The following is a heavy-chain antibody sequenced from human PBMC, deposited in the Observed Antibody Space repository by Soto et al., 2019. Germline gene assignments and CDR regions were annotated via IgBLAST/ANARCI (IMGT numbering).Heavy chain of an antibody. Sequence: SETLSLTCTVSGGSISSYYWSWIRQPPGKGLEWIGYIYYSGSTNYNPSLKSRVTISVDTSKNQFSLKLSSVTAADTAVYYCAGDRGVIGTPYNWFDPWGQGTLVTVSS. J-gene: IGHJ5*02. V-gene: IGHV4-59*01. D-gene: IGHD3-10*01. CDR1: GGSISSYY. CDR2: IYYSGST. CDR3: AGDRGVIGTPYNWFDP.